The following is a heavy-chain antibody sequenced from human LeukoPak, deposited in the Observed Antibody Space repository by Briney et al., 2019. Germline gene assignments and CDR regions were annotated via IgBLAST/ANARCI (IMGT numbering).Heavy chain of an antibody. J-gene: IGHJ4*02. CDR2: ISGSGGGT. CDR3: KRGVVIRVILVGFHKEAYYFDS. CDR1: GISLSNYG. Sequence: GGSLRLSCAVSGISLSNYGMSWVREALGKGLEWVAGISGSGGGTNYADSVKGRFTISRDNPKNTLYLQMNRLRAEDTAVYFAKRGVVIRVILVGFHKEAYYFDSWGQGALVTVSS. D-gene: IGHD3-22*01. V-gene: IGHV3-23*01.